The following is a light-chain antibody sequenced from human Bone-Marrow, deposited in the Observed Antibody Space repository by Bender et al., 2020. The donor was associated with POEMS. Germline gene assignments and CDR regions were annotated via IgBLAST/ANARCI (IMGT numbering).Light chain of an antibody. CDR3: SSYAGSNNLV. CDR1: SSDVGNFYL. J-gene: IGLJ2*01. Sequence: QSALTQPRSVSGSPGQSITISCTATSSDVGNFYLVSWYQQYPGKAPKLLIYEGSKRPSGVPDRFAGSKSGNTASLTVSGLQTEDEADYYCSSYAGSNNLVFGGGSKLTV. V-gene: IGLV2-8*01. CDR2: EGS.